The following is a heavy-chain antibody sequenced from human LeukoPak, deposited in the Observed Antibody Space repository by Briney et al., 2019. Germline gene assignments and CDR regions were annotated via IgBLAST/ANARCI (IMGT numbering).Heavy chain of an antibody. CDR3: AKDRAVAAYSYWYFDL. D-gene: IGHD6-19*01. V-gene: IGHV3-30-3*01. CDR2: MSYDGSKE. CDR1: GFTFSSYA. Sequence: PGGSLRLSCAASGFTFSSYARHWVRQAPGKGLEWVAVMSYDGSKEYYADSVKGRFSISRDNSKNTLYLQMNSLRGDDTAVYFCAKDRAVAAYSYWYFDLWGRGTLVTVSS. J-gene: IGHJ2*01.